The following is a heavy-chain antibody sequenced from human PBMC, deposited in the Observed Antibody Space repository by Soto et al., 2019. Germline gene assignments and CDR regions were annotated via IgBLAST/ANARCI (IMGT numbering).Heavy chain of an antibody. CDR1: GYTFTSYG. CDR3: ARKVVVVVAASIYYYYGMDV. D-gene: IGHD2-15*01. J-gene: IGHJ6*02. CDR2: ISAYNGNT. Sequence: EASVKVSCKASGYTFTSYGISWVRQAPGQGLEWMGWISAYNGNTNYAQKLQGRVTMTTDTSTSTAYMELRSLRSDDTAVYYCARKVVVVVAASIYYYYGMDVWGQGTTVTVSS. V-gene: IGHV1-18*01.